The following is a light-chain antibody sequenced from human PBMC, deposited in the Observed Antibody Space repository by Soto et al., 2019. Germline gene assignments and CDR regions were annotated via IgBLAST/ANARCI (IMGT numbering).Light chain of an antibody. J-gene: IGKJ4*01. CDR2: AAT. CDR1: QSISSW. Sequence: DIQMTQSPSTLSASVGDRVTITCRASQSISSWLAWYQQKPGKAPKLLIYAATSLQDGVPLRFSGSGSGADFTLTISALQPEDFATYYCQQANSLPLTFGGGTKVDIK. V-gene: IGKV1-12*01. CDR3: QQANSLPLT.